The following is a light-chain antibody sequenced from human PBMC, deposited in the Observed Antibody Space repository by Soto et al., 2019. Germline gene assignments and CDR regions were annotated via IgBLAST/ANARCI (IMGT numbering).Light chain of an antibody. Sequence: QSVLTQPPSASGTPGQRVTISCSGSSSNIGSNNVNWYQQLPGTAPKLLIYSNNQRPSGVPDRFSGSKSGTSASLAISGLQSEDEADYYCAAWYDSLNGWVFGGGTKLTVL. CDR3: AAWYDSLNGWV. V-gene: IGLV1-44*01. CDR1: SSNIGSNN. J-gene: IGLJ3*02. CDR2: SNN.